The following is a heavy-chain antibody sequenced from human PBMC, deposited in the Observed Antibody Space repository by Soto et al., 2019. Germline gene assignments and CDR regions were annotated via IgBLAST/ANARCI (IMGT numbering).Heavy chain of an antibody. Sequence: QMQLVESGGGVVQPGRSLRLPCGVSGFTFSSYGMHWVSQAPGKGLERVAVIWYDGSNKYYADSVQGRFTISRDNSKNTLYLQMNSLRAEDTAVYYGARVAPSNYGMDVWGQGTTVTVSS. J-gene: IGHJ6*02. D-gene: IGHD2-2*01. CDR1: GFTFSSYG. CDR2: IWYDGSNK. CDR3: ARVAPSNYGMDV. V-gene: IGHV3-33*01.